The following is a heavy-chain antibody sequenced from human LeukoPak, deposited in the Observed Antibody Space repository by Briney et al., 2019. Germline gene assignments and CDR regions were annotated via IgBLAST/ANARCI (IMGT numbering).Heavy chain of an antibody. D-gene: IGHD3-3*01. CDR1: GYTFTSYG. V-gene: IGHV1-18*01. Sequence: ASVKVSCKASGYTFTSYGISWVRQAPGQGLEWMGWISDYNGNTNYAQKLQGRVTMTTDTSTSTAYMELRSLRSDDTAVYYCARVSNYYDFWSGYYRVKDWFDPWGQGTLVTVSS. CDR3: ARVSNYYDFWSGYYRVKDWFDP. J-gene: IGHJ5*02. CDR2: ISDYNGNT.